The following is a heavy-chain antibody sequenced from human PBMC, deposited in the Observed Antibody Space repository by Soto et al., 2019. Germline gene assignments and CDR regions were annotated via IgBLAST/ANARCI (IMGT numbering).Heavy chain of an antibody. CDR2: ISYSGST. CDR1: GGSFSGYY. J-gene: IGHJ4*02. V-gene: IGHV4-59*01. CDR3: ARGRYSSGWFDF. Sequence: SETLSLTCAVYGGSFSGYYWSWIRQPPGQGLEWIGYISYSGSTDYNPTLKGRVTISVDTSKNQFSLKLSSATAADTAVYYCARGRYSSGWFDFWGLGTRVTVSS. D-gene: IGHD6-19*01.